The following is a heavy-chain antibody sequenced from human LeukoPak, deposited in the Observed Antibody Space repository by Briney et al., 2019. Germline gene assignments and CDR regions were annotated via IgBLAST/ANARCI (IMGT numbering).Heavy chain of an antibody. CDR1: GGSISSYY. CDR2: IYSSGST. Sequence: SETLSLTCTVSGGSISSYYWSWIRQPAGKGLEWIGRIYSSGSTNYNPSLKSRVTMSVDTFKNQYSLKMSSVTAADTAVYYCARDRRRGSGNYYSFDYWGQGTMVTVSS. J-gene: IGHJ4*02. V-gene: IGHV4-4*07. D-gene: IGHD3-10*01. CDR3: ARDRRRGSGNYYSFDY.